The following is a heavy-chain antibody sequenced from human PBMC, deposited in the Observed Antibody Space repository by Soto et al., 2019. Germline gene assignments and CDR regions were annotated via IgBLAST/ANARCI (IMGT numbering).Heavy chain of an antibody. CDR3: ATVLFYYDSSVLPRQH. Sequence: ASVKVSCKVSGYTLTELSMHWVRQAPGKGLEWMGGFDPEDGETIYAQKFQGRVTMTEDTSTDTAYMELSSLRSEDTAVYYCATVLFYYDSSVLPRQHWGQGTLVTVSS. J-gene: IGHJ1*01. CDR1: GYTLTELS. D-gene: IGHD3-22*01. V-gene: IGHV1-24*01. CDR2: FDPEDGET.